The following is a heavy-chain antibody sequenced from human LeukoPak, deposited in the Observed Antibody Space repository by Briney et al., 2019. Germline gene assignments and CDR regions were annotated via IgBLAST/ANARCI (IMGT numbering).Heavy chain of an antibody. CDR2: IYYSGTT. Sequence: SETLSLTCTVSGGSISSGGHFWNWIRQHPGRGLEWIGSIYYSGTTYYNPSLKSRVTISVDTSKNQLSLKLSSVTAADTAVYYCAGQGRTDYGPFDYWGQGTLVIVSS. D-gene: IGHD4-17*01. J-gene: IGHJ4*02. CDR3: AGQGRTDYGPFDY. V-gene: IGHV4-31*03. CDR1: GGSISSGGHF.